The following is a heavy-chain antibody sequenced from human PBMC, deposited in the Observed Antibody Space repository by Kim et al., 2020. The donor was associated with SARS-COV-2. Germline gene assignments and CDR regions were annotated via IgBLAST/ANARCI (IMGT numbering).Heavy chain of an antibody. J-gene: IGHJ3*02. V-gene: IGHV5-10-1*01. D-gene: IGHD3-10*01. Sequence: SPAFQGHVTISADKSISTAYLQWSSLKASDTAMYYCARPRDSWGENAFDIWGQGTMVTVSS. CDR3: ARPRDSWGENAFDI.